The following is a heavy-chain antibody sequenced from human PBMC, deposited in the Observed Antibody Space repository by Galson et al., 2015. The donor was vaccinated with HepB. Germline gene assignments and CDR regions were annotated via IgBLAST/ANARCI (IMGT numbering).Heavy chain of an antibody. CDR2: ISSSSSYI. CDR1: GFTFSSYS. D-gene: IGHD2-2*02. V-gene: IGHV3-21*01. Sequence: SLRLSCAASGFTFSSYSMNWVRQAPGKGLEWVSSISSSSSYIYYADSVKGRFTISRDNAKNSLYLQMNSLRAEDTAVYYCAREDIVVVPAAISWYFDLWGRGTLVTVSS. CDR3: AREDIVVVPAAISWYFDL. J-gene: IGHJ2*01.